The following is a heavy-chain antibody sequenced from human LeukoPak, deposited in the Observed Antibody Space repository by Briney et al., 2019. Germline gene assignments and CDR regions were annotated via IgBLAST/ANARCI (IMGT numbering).Heavy chain of an antibody. J-gene: IGHJ4*02. CDR3: AGFTFFRGVITFDY. CDR1: GYSISSGYY. V-gene: IGHV4-38-2*02. CDR2: IYHSGGT. Sequence: SETLSLTCTVSGYSISSGYYWGWIRQPPGKGLEWIGSIYHSGGTYYNPSLRSRVSISVDTSKNQFSLKLSSVTAADTAVYSCAGFTFFRGVITFDYWGQGTLVTVSS. D-gene: IGHD3-10*01.